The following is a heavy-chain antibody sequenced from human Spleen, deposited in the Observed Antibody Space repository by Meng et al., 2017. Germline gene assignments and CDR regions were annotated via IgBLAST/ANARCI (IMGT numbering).Heavy chain of an antibody. Sequence: GESLKISCAASGFTFSSYWMHWVRQVPGKGLVWVSHMNSDGSSTSYADSVKGRFTISRDNAKNTLYLQMNSLRAEDTALYYCAKDDNGDLNWFDPWGQGTLVTVSS. D-gene: IGHD4-17*01. CDR3: AKDDNGDLNWFDP. V-gene: IGHV3-74*01. CDR2: MNSDGSST. CDR1: GFTFSSYW. J-gene: IGHJ5*02.